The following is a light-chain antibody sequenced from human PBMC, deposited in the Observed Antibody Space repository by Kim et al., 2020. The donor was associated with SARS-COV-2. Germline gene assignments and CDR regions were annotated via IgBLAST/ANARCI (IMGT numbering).Light chain of an antibody. V-gene: IGKV1-5*03. J-gene: IGKJ1*01. CDR1: QSIGSW. Sequence: DIQMTQSPSTLSASVGDRVTITCRASQSIGSWLAWYQQKPGKAPKLLIYKASSLESGVPSRFSGSGSGTEFTLTISSLQPDDFATYYCQQYNSYSRTFGQGTNVDIK. CDR2: KAS. CDR3: QQYNSYSRT.